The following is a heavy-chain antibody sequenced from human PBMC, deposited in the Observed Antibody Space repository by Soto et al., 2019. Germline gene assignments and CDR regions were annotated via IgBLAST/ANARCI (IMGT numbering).Heavy chain of an antibody. Sequence: QVQLQESGPGLVKPSQTLSLTCSVSGGSISSDDYYWSWIRQHPGKGLEWIGYIYHSGSTYYNPSLKSQITISVDTSENQFSLKLSSVTAADTAVYYCARDAVVTPTRAGFDIWGHGTMVTVSS. CDR2: IYHSGST. J-gene: IGHJ3*02. CDR3: ARDAVVTPTRAGFDI. V-gene: IGHV4-31*01. D-gene: IGHD2-21*02. CDR1: GGSISSDDYY.